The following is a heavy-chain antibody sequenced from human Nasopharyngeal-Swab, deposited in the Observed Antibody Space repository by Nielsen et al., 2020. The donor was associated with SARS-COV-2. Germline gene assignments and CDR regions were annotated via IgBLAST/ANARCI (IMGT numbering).Heavy chain of an antibody. CDR1: GGSISSGDYY. CDR3: ARVLEGGICDY. Sequence: SETLSLTCTVSGGSISSGDYYWSWIRQPPGKGLEWIGYIYYSGSTYYNPSLKSRVTISVDTYKNQFSLKLSSVTAADTAVYYCARVLEGGICDYWGQGTLVTVSS. D-gene: IGHD1-26*01. J-gene: IGHJ4*02. V-gene: IGHV4-30-4*01. CDR2: IYYSGST.